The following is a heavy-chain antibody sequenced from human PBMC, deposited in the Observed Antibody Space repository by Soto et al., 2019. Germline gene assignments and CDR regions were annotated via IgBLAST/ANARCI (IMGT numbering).Heavy chain of an antibody. CDR2: IDSDDGTT. V-gene: IGHV3-11*01. CDR1: GFYFGDYD. J-gene: IGHJ4*02. Sequence: PGGSLRLSCTASGFYFGDYDMSWVRQAPGKGLEWVSYIDSDDGTTYYTDSVKGRFTISRDNAKNSLYLQMNSLRVEDTALYYCVRPYYTSSWFPFDRWGQGTLVTVSS. CDR3: VRPYYTSSWFPFDR. D-gene: IGHD3-3*01.